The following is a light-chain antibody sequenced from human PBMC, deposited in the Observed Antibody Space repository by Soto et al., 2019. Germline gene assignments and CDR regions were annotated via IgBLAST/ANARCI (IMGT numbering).Light chain of an antibody. Sequence: EIVLTQSPGTLSLSPGERATLSCRASQSVSSNYLAWYQQKPGQAPRLLIYGISSRATGVPDRFSGSGSGTDFTLAISRLEPEDFAVYYCQQYGSSPTFGGGTKVEIK. CDR2: GIS. CDR1: QSVSSNY. CDR3: QQYGSSPT. J-gene: IGKJ4*01. V-gene: IGKV3-20*01.